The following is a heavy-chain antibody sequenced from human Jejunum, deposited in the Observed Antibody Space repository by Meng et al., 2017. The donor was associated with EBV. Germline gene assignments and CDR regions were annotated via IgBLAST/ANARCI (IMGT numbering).Heavy chain of an antibody. CDR2: INPNSGDT. J-gene: IGHJ5*02. D-gene: IGHD2-21*02. V-gene: IGHV1-2*06. CDR3: ARSYCGGDCNYNWIDP. CDR1: GYTLTGYY. Sequence: QGQVVQSGAGGRKPGASVKVSCKASGYTLTGYYLHWVRQAPGQGLEWMGRINPNSGDTYRAQKFQGRVTMTRDTSISTAYMELSSLTSDDTAMYYCARSYCGGDCNYNWIDPWGQGTLVTVSS.